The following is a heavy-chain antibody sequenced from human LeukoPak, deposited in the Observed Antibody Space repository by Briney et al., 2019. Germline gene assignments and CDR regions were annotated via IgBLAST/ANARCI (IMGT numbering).Heavy chain of an antibody. CDR1: GFTLCNAW. CDR2: IYSKTDGGTT. V-gene: IGHV3-15*01. Sequence: GGSLRLSCAASGFTLCNAWMSWVRQAPGKGLEWVGRIYSKTDGGTTDYAAPVKDRFTISRDSSKNTLNLQMNSLKTEDTAVYYCVGNYDILTGYYSFDYWGQGTLVTVSS. D-gene: IGHD3-9*01. CDR3: VGNYDILTGYYSFDY. J-gene: IGHJ4*02.